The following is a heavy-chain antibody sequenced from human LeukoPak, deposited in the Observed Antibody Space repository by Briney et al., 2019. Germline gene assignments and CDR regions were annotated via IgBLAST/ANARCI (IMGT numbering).Heavy chain of an antibody. Sequence: SETLSLTCTVSGGSTRRYYWNWIRQTPEKGLEWIGYLYNSGISNYNPSLKSRVTISLDASKDQLSLNLTFVTVADTAMYYCARGYDYAWGSSYYALDVWGPGTPVTVSS. D-gene: IGHD3-16*01. J-gene: IGHJ6*02. CDR1: GGSTRRYY. CDR3: ARGYDYAWGSSYYALDV. CDR2: LYNSGIS. V-gene: IGHV4-59*01.